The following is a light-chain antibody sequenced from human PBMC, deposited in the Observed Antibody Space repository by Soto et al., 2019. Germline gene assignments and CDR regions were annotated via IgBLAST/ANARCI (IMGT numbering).Light chain of an antibody. V-gene: IGLV2-11*01. CDR3: QSYDSSLSGWV. J-gene: IGLJ3*02. CDR1: SSDVSAYDY. Sequence: QSVLTQPRSVSGSPGQSVTISCTGTSSDVSAYDYVSWYQHRPGKPPKLMIYDLNKRPSGVPDRFSGSKSGNTASLTISGLQAEDEAAYYCQSYDSSLSGWVFGGGTKVTVL. CDR2: DLN.